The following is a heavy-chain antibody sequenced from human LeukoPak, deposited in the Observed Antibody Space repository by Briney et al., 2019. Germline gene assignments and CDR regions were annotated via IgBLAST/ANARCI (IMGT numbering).Heavy chain of an antibody. CDR3: ARDGRWSGYCSGGSCYVIDY. Sequence: GGSLRLSCAASGFTFDDYAMHWVRQAPGKGLEWVSGISWNSGSIGYADSVKGRFTISRDNAKNSLYLQMNSLRADDTAVYYCARDGRWSGYCSGGSCYVIDYWGQGTLVTVSS. D-gene: IGHD2-15*01. J-gene: IGHJ4*02. CDR2: ISWNSGSI. CDR1: GFTFDDYA. V-gene: IGHV3-9*01.